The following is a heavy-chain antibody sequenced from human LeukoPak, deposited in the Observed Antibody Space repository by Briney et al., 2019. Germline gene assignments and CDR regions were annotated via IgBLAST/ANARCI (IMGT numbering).Heavy chain of an antibody. CDR3: ARLLIVESRFDP. CDR1: DGSINHHF. CDR2: IYPSGST. Sequence: SETLSLTCTVSDGSINHHFWSWIRQPAGKGVDYIGRIYPSGSTNYNPSLKSRVTMSVDTSKKQLSLKLTSVTAADTAVYYCARLLIVESRFDPWGQGTLVSVSS. D-gene: IGHD1-26*01. J-gene: IGHJ5*02. V-gene: IGHV4-4*07.